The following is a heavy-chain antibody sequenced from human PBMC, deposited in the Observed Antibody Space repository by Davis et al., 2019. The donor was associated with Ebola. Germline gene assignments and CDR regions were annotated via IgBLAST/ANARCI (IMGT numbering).Heavy chain of an antibody. Sequence: GESLKISCAASGFTFRDYAMSWVRQAPGKGLEWVSAIWANCAGVHYAYSVKGRFSISRDDSKNTLYLQMNSLRAEDLAVYYCVRPHVAVAGTRYFDPWGQGTLVTVSS. CDR3: VRPHVAVAGTRYFDP. CDR2: IWANCAGV. CDR1: GFTFRDYA. V-gene: IGHV3-23*01. D-gene: IGHD6-19*01. J-gene: IGHJ5*02.